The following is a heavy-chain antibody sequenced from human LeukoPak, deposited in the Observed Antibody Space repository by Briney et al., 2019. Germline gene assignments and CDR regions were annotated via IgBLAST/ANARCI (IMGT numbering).Heavy chain of an antibody. D-gene: IGHD4-17*01. CDR1: GFTVSSNS. V-gene: IGHV3-53*05. CDR3: VRIYGDVDY. CDR2: IYSGGST. J-gene: IGHJ4*02. Sequence: GGSLRLSCTVSGFTVSSNSMSWVRQAPGKGLEWVSFIYSGGSTQYSDSVKGRFTISRDNSKNTLYLQMNSLRAEDTAVYYCVRIYGDVDYWGQGTLVTVSS.